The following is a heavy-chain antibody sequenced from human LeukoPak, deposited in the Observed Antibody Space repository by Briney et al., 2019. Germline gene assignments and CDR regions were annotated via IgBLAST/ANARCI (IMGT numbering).Heavy chain of an antibody. CDR1: GGSISSSSYY. D-gene: IGHD5-24*01. CDR3: ASTVGWLQFGLAIYH. CDR2: IYYSGST. Sequence: SETLSLTCTVSGGSISSSSYYWGWIRQPPGKGLEWIGSIYYSGSTYYNPSLKSRVTISVDTSKNQFSLKLSSVTAADTATYYCASTVGWLQFGLAIYHWGQGTLVTVSS. V-gene: IGHV4-39*07. J-gene: IGHJ5*02.